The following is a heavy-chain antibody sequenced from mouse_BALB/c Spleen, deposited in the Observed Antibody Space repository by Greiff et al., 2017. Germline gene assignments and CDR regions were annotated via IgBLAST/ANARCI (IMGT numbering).Heavy chain of an antibody. CDR1: GYSFTGYF. CDR3: AREGYYFDY. V-gene: IGHV1-20*02. J-gene: IGHJ2*01. Sequence: VQLPQSGPELVKPGASVKISCKASGYSFTGYFMNWVMQSHGKSLEWIGRINPYNGDTFYNQKFKGKATLTVDKSSSTAHMELRSLASEGSAVYYSAREGYYFDYWGQGTTLTVSA. CDR2: INPYNGDT.